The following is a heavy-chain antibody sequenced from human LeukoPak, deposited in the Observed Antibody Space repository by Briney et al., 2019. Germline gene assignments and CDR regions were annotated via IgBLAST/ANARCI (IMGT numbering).Heavy chain of an antibody. CDR3: ARDPDAFDI. CDR1: GFTFSSYA. V-gene: IGHV3-30-3*01. Sequence: PGGSLRLSCAASGFTFSSYAVHWVRQAPGKGLEWVAVISYDGSNKYYADSVKGRFTISRDNSKNTLYLQMNSLRAEDTAVYYCARDPDAFDIWGQGTMVTVSS. CDR2: ISYDGSNK. J-gene: IGHJ3*02.